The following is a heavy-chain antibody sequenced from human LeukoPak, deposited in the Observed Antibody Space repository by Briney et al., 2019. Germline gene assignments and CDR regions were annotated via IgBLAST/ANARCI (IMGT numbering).Heavy chain of an antibody. CDR3: ARGLYCSGGSCYGMDV. J-gene: IGHJ6*02. CDR1: GFTFSSYH. CDR2: ISSSSSYI. Sequence: GGSLRLSCAASGFTFSSYHMDWVRQAPGKGLEWVSSISSSSSYIYYADSVKGRFTISRDNAKNSLYLQMNSLRAEDTAVYYCARGLYCSGGSCYGMDVWGQGTTVTVSS. V-gene: IGHV3-21*01. D-gene: IGHD2-15*01.